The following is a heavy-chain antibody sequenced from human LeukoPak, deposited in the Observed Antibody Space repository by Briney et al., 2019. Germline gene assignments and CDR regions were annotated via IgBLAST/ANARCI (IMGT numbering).Heavy chain of an antibody. J-gene: IGHJ3*02. V-gene: IGHV3-30-3*01. D-gene: IGHD3-10*01. CDR3: ARDSTHHYYGSGWRVNAFDI. CDR2: ISYDGSNK. CDR1: GLTFSSYA. Sequence: PGGSLRLSCAASGLTFSSYAMHWVRQAPGKGLEWVAVISYDGSNKYYADSVKGRFTISRDNSKNTLYLQMNSLRAEDTAVYYCARDSTHHYYGSGWRVNAFDIWGQGTMVTVSS.